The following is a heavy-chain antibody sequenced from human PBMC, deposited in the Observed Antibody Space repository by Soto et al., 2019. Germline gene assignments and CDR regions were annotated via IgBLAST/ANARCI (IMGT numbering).Heavy chain of an antibody. CDR1: GFTFSSYW. J-gene: IGHJ3*02. Sequence: GGSLRLSCAASGFTFSSYWMSWVRQAPGKGLEWVANIKQDGSEKYYVDSVKGRFTISRDNAKDSLYLQMNSLRAEDTAVYYCASLVPSEETYCGGDCYFPWTAFDIWGQGTMVTVSS. CDR2: IKQDGSEK. CDR3: ASLVPSEETYCGGDCYFPWTAFDI. V-gene: IGHV3-7*01. D-gene: IGHD2-21*01.